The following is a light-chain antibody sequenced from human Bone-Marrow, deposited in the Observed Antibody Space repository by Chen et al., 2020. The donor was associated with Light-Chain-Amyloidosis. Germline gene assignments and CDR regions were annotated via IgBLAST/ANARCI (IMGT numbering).Light chain of an antibody. CDR1: NIGSTS. CDR2: DDS. CDR3: QVWDRSSDRPV. J-gene: IGLJ3*02. Sequence: SYVLTQPSSVSVAPGQTATIACGGNNIGSTSVHWYHQTPGRAPLLVVYDDSDRPSGIPARLSGSHAGNTATRTISRVEAGDEADYYCQVWDRSSDRPVFGGGTKLTVL. V-gene: IGLV3-21*02.